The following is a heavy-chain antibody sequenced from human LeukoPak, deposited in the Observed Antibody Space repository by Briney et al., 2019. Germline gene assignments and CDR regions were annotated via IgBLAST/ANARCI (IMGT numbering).Heavy chain of an antibody. CDR3: ARHHRDCSGGSCYVIDS. Sequence: PSETLSLTCTVSGASISNYYWTWIRQPPGKGPEWIGYIHNSEGTKYNPSLKSRVAISADRSKNQSSLRLTSVTAADTALYYCARHHRDCSGGSCYVIDSWGQGTLVTVSS. CDR2: IHNSEGT. D-gene: IGHD2-15*01. J-gene: IGHJ4*02. V-gene: IGHV4-4*09. CDR1: GASISNYY.